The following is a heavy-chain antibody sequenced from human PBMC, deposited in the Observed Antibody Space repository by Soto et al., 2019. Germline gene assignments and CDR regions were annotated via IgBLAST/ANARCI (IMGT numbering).Heavy chain of an antibody. CDR3: AKSVLATVGPYFVH. D-gene: IGHD6-13*01. J-gene: IGHJ4*02. CDR2: ISYDGNKS. CDR1: GFTFSTYG. V-gene: IGHV3-30*18. Sequence: QVQLVESGGGVVQPGRSLRLSCAASGFTFSTYGMHWVRQDTGKGLEWVSFISYDGNKSYYAGSVKGRFSISRDNSKNTLYLQMNNLRPDDTAVYFCAKSVLATVGPYFVHWGQGTVVTVSS.